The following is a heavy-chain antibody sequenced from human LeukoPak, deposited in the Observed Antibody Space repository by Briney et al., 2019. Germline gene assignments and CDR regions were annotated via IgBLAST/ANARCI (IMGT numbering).Heavy chain of an antibody. D-gene: IGHD2-15*01. CDR1: GFTFSSYG. CDR2: ILYDGSNK. J-gene: IGHJ4*02. V-gene: IGHV3-30*02. CDR3: AKTSGYDDY. Sequence: GGSLGLSCAASGFTFSSYGMHWVRQAPGKGLEWVAFILYDGSNKYYADSVKGRFTISRDNSKNTLYLQMNSLRAEDTAVYYCAKTSGYDDYWGQGTLVTVSS.